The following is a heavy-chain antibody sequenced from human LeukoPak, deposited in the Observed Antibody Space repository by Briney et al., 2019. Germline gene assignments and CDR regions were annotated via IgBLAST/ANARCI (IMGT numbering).Heavy chain of an antibody. V-gene: IGHV3-23*01. CDR1: GFTFNRNA. D-gene: IGHD6-19*01. CDR2: IGGSGDKT. Sequence: GGSLRLSCAASGFTFNRNAISWVRQPPGKGLEWVSTIGGSGDKTFYADSVKRRFSISRDNSKNMLHLQMSSLTGEDTALYYCVRRGDASSGWGDHDYWGQGALVTVSS. CDR3: VRRGDASSGWGDHDY. J-gene: IGHJ4*02.